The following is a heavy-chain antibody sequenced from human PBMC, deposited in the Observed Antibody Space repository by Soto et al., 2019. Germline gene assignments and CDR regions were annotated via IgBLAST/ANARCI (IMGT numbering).Heavy chain of an antibody. D-gene: IGHD6-19*01. J-gene: IGHJ4*02. CDR3: GGPPGYISDWYYFDL. V-gene: IGHV1-2*02. CDR1: GYTFIDYY. Sequence: QVQLVQSGAEVKKPGASVKVSCEASGYTFIDYYMHWVRQAPGQGFEWMGRISPKSGGTNYAQKFQGRGTMTWDTALKTAYMERSNLMAEDTGVYLCGGPPGYISDWYYFDLWGQGTLVTVSS. CDR2: ISPKSGGT.